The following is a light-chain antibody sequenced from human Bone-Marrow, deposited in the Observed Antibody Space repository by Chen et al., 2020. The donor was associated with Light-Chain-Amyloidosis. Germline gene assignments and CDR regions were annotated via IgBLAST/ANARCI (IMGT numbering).Light chain of an antibody. Sequence: DIVMTQSPLSLPVTPGEPASISCRPSQSLLHSNGYNYLDWYLQKPGQSPQLLIYLGSNRASGVPDRFSGSGSGTDFTLNISRVEAEDVGVYYCMQALQTPRTFGQGTKVEIK. V-gene: IGKV2-28*01. CDR3: MQALQTPRT. J-gene: IGKJ1*01. CDR2: LGS. CDR1: QSLLHSNGYNY.